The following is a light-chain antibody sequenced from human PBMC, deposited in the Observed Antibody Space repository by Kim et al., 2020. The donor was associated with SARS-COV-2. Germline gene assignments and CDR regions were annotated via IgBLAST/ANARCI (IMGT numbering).Light chain of an antibody. CDR3: QAWDRSTAWEV. Sequence: SYELTQPPSVSVSPGQTASITCSGDKLGDKYACWYQQKPGQSPVLVIYQDSKRPSGIPERFSGSNSGNTATLTISGTQAMDEADYYCQAWDRSTAWEVFGGGTQLTVL. J-gene: IGLJ2*01. CDR1: KLGDKY. CDR2: QDS. V-gene: IGLV3-1*01.